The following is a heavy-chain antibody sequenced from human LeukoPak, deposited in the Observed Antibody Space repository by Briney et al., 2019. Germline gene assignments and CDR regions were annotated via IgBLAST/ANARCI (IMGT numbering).Heavy chain of an antibody. CDR1: GYTFTSYG. CDR2: ISAYNGNT. CDR3: ARGIWSSSDNSYYYYYMDV. Sequence: ASVKVSCKASGYTFTSYGISWVRQAPGQGLEWMGWISAYNGNTNYAQKLQGRVTMTTDTSTSTAYMELSSLRSEDTAVYYCARGIWSSSDNSYYYYYMDVWGKGTTVTVSS. D-gene: IGHD6-6*01. J-gene: IGHJ6*03. V-gene: IGHV1-18*01.